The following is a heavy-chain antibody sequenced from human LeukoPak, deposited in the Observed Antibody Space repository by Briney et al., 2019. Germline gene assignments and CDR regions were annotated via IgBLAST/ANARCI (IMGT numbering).Heavy chain of an antibody. Sequence: SETLSLTCTVSGGSISSYYWSWIRQPAGKGLEWIGRIYTSGSTNYNPSLKSRVTMSVDTSKNQFSLKLSSVTAADTAAYFCARENWRSKSIDFDSWGQGTLVTVSS. D-gene: IGHD6-6*01. V-gene: IGHV4-4*07. CDR1: GGSISSYY. CDR2: IYTSGST. J-gene: IGHJ4*02. CDR3: ARENWRSKSIDFDS.